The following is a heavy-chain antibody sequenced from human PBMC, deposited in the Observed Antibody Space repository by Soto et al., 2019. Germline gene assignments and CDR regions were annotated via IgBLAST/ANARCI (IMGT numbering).Heavy chain of an antibody. J-gene: IGHJ6*02. CDR3: AVGTGYYYYGMDV. CDR1: GGSFSGYY. Sequence: SETLSLTCAVYGGSFSGYYWSWIRQPPGKGLEWIGEINHSGSTNYNPSLKSRVTISVDTSKNQFSLKLSSVTAADTAVYYCAVGTGYYYYGMDVWGQGTTVTVSS. CDR2: INHSGST. V-gene: IGHV4-34*01. D-gene: IGHD2-21*02.